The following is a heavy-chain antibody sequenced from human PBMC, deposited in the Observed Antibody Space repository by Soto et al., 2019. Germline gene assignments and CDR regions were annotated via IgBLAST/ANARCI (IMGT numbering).Heavy chain of an antibody. V-gene: IGHV4-59*01. CDR1: GGSISSYY. Sequence: PSETLSLTCTFSGGSISSYYWSWIRQPPGKGLEWIGYIYDSGNTNYNPSLNSRVIISIDTSQSQLSLKLTSVTAADTAVYYCARPHGGPYAFDIWGRGTMVTVSS. CDR2: IYDSGNT. J-gene: IGHJ3*02. D-gene: IGHD3-10*01. CDR3: ARPHGGPYAFDI.